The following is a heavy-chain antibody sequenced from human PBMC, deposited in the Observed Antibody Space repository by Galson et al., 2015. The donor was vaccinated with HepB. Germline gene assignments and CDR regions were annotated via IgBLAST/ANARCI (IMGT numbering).Heavy chain of an antibody. CDR2: ISSSSSTI. D-gene: IGHD2-2*01. Sequence: SLRLSCAASGFTFSSYSMNWVRQAPGKGLEWVSYISSSSSTIYYADSVKGRFTISRDNAKNSLYLQMNSLRDEDTAVYYCARAVVPAAIFSRAYYFDYWGQGTLVTVSS. J-gene: IGHJ4*02. CDR1: GFTFSSYS. CDR3: ARAVVPAAIFSRAYYFDY. V-gene: IGHV3-48*02.